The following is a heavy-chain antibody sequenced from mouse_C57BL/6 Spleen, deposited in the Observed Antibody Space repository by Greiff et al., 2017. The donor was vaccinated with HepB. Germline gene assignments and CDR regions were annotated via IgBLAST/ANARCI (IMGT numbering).Heavy chain of an antibody. CDR1: GYTFTDYE. V-gene: IGHV1-15*01. CDR3: TRHDYDRDYYFDY. Sequence: VQLQQSGAELVRPGASVTLSCKASGYTFTDYEMHWVKQTPVHGLEWIGAIDPETGGTAYNQKFKGKAILTADKSSSTAYMELRSLTSEDSAVYYCTRHDYDRDYYFDYWGQGTTLTVSS. D-gene: IGHD2-4*01. CDR2: IDPETGGT. J-gene: IGHJ2*01.